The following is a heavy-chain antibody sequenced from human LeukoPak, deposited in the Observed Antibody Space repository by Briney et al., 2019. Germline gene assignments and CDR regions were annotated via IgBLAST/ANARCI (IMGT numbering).Heavy chain of an antibody. D-gene: IGHD3-16*01. Sequence: GGSLRLSCAAAGFTCSSYAMHWVRQAPGKGLEWVAVISYDGSNKYYADSGKVRFTISRYNSKNTLYLQMNSLRAEDTAVYYCAREAYDYVWGSYGFDYWGQGTLVTVSS. V-gene: IGHV3-30-3*01. CDR2: ISYDGSNK. J-gene: IGHJ4*02. CDR1: GFTCSSYA. CDR3: AREAYDYVWGSYGFDY.